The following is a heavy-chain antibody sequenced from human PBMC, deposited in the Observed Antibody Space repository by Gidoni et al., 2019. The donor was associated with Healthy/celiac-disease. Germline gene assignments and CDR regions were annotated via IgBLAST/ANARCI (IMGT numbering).Heavy chain of an antibody. V-gene: IGHV3-33*01. CDR1: GFTLSSYG. CDR2: IWYDGSNK. CDR3: ARGYYYYMDV. Sequence: QVQLVESGVGVVQPGMSLRLSCSASGFTLSSYGMHWVRQSPVKGLEWVAVIWYDGSNKYYADSVKGRFTISRDNSKNTLYLQMNSLRAEDKAVYYCARGYYYYMDVWGKGTTVTVSS. J-gene: IGHJ6*03.